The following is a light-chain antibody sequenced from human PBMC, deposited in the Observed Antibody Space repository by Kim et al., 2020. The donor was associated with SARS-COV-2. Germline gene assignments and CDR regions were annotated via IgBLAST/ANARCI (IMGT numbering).Light chain of an antibody. CDR2: GAS. Sequence: TLSLSPGERATLSCRASQSVSSTYLAWYLQTPGQAPRLLIYGASSRATGIPDRFSGSGSGTDFTLTISSLEPEDFAVYYCQQYGSSPYTFGQGTKL. CDR3: QQYGSSPYT. CDR1: QSVSSTY. J-gene: IGKJ2*01. V-gene: IGKV3-20*01.